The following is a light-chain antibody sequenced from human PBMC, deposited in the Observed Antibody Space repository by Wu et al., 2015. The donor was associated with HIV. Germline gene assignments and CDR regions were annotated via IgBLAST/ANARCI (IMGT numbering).Light chain of an antibody. CDR3: QKYNSALIT. CDR2: GAS. J-gene: IGKJ5*01. Sequence: DIQMTQSPSFLSASIGDRVTITCRASQDISNFLAWYQQKPGKVPKLLIYGASTLQSGVPSRFSGSGSGTDFTLTISSLQSEDVATYYCQKYNSALITFGQGTRLDIK. CDR1: QDISNF. V-gene: IGKV1-27*01.